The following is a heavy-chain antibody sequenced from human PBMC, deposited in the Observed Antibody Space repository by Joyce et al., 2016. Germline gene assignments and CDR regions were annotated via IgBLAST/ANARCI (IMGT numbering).Heavy chain of an antibody. Sequence: QVQLQESGPGLVKPSETLSLTCGVSGLSFDLHSFWGWIRQPPGKGLEWLGNVYLQGITPDSPSLKSRVTISMDTSKNQFSLNLNSLTAADTAVYFCARRPYNVHTPLGSDWYFDLWGRGTLVTVSS. CDR2: VYLQGIT. CDR3: ARRPYNVHTPLGSDWYFDL. J-gene: IGHJ2*01. CDR1: GLSFDLHSF. D-gene: IGHD5-18*01. V-gene: IGHV4-38-2*01.